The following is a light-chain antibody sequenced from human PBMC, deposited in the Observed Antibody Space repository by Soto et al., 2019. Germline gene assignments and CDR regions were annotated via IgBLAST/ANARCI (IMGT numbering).Light chain of an antibody. CDR2: AAF. J-gene: IGKJ1*01. Sequence: DIQMTQSPSSVSASVGDSVTITCRASQGVRDWVAWYQQKPGEAPKILIFAAFNLQSGVPSRFSGGGSGTDFTRTISSLQPEDFETYYCLQHFNFSWTFGQGTKVDIK. V-gene: IGKV1-12*01. CDR3: LQHFNFSWT. CDR1: QGVRDW.